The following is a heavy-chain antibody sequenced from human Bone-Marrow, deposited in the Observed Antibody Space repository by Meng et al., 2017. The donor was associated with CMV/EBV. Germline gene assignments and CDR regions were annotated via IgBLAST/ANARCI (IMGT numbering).Heavy chain of an antibody. CDR3: AREDHSSSWWPVYNWNDGHPGFDY. J-gene: IGHJ4*02. D-gene: IGHD1-20*01. V-gene: IGHV3-21*01. Sequence: GGSLRLSCAASGFTFSSYSMNWVRQAPGKGLEWVSSISSSSSYIYYADSVKGRFTISRDNAKNSLYLQMNSLRAEDTAVYYCAREDHSSSWWPVYNWNDGHPGFDYWGQGTRVTGSS. CDR1: GFTFSSYS. CDR2: ISSSSSYI.